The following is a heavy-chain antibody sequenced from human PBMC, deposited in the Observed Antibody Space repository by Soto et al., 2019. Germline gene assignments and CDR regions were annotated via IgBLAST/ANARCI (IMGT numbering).Heavy chain of an antibody. CDR3: ARHNYGSGSTYFDY. J-gene: IGHJ4*02. CDR1: GGPISSYY. D-gene: IGHD3-10*01. V-gene: IGHV4-59*01. CDR2: IYYSGNT. Sequence: SETLSLTCTVSGGPISSYYWSWIRQPPGKGLEWIGYIYYSGNTNYNPSLKSRVNISVDTSKNQFSLKMSSVTAADSFVYYCARHNYGSGSTYFDYWGQGTLVTVSS.